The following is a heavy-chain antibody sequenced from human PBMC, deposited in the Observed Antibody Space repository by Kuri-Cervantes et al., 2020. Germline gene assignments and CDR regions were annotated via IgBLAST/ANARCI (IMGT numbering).Heavy chain of an antibody. CDR2: INHSGST. D-gene: IGHD3-10*01. CDR3: ARGPPGRMVQGVIITTPYYYYYYMDV. CDR1: GYSISSGYY. Sequence: SQTLSLTCAVSGYSISSGYYWGWIRQPPGKGLEWIGEINHSGSTNYNPSLKSRVTISVDTSKNQFSLKLSSVTAADTAVYYCARGPPGRMVQGVIITTPYYYYYYMDVWGKGTTVTVSS. V-gene: IGHV4-38-2*01. J-gene: IGHJ6*03.